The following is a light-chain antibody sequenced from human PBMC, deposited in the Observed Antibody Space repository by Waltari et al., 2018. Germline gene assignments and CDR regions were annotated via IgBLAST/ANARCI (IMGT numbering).Light chain of an antibody. J-gene: IGKJ1*01. CDR1: KSLFHNNGYNY. Sequence: DIVLTQSPLSLPVTPGEPASISCRSSKSLFHNNGYNYLNWYLQKPGQSPQLLIYLGSYRASGVPDRFSGSGSGTDFTLKISRVEAEDVGVYYCMQTLQTPWTFGQGTKVEIQ. V-gene: IGKV2-28*01. CDR3: MQTLQTPWT. CDR2: LGS.